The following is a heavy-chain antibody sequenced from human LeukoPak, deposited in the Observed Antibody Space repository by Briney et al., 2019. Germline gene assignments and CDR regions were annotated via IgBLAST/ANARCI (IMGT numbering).Heavy chain of an antibody. V-gene: IGHV3-21*01. CDR1: GFTFSSYS. CDR3: ARDNPTSNYYDSSGKYRGDY. Sequence: GGSLRLSWAASGFTFSSYSMNWVRQAPGKGLELVSSISSSSSYIYYADSVKGRFIISRDNAKNSLYLQMNSLRAEDTAVYYCARDNPTSNYYDSSGKYRGDYWGQGTLVTVSS. D-gene: IGHD3-22*01. CDR2: ISSSSSYI. J-gene: IGHJ4*02.